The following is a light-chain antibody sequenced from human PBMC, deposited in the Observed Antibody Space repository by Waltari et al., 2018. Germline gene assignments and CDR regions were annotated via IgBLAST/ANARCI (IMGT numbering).Light chain of an antibody. CDR3: CSYAGGSTGV. CDR1: SSDIGSYTL. CDR2: EVS. J-gene: IGLJ3*02. Sequence: QSALTQPASVSGSPGQSIPISCPGTSSDIGSYTLVSWYQQHPGKAPKLVICEVSKRPSGVSNRFSASKSGNTASLTISGLQAEDEADYYCCSYAGGSTGVFGGGTKLTVL. V-gene: IGLV2-23*02.